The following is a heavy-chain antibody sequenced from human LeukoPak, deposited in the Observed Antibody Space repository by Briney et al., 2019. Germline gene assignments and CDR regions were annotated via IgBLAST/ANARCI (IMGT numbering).Heavy chain of an antibody. V-gene: IGHV4-34*01. CDR3: ARGSEFFAY. J-gene: IGHJ4*01. CDR1: GGSFSGYS. Sequence: SETLSLTCAFYGGSFSGYSLTWIRQRPGKGLEWIGYIYYTGSAYYNPSLESRVTISVDTSENQFSLRLNTVTAADTAVYYCARGSEFFAYWGQGIQIIVSS. CDR2: IYYTGSA. D-gene: IGHD3-3*01.